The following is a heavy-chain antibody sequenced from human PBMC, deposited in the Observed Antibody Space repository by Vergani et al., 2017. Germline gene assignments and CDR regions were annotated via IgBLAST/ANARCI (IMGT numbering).Heavy chain of an antibody. Sequence: QVQLQESGPGLVKPSQTLSLTCTVSGGSISSGGYYWSWIRQHPGKGLEWIGYIYYSGSTNYNPSLKSRVTISVDTSKNQFSLKLSSVTAADTAVYYCARAYYYDSSGYNRGYWYFDLWGRGTLVTVSS. CDR3: ARAYYYDSSGYNRGYWYFDL. CDR1: GGSISSGGYY. D-gene: IGHD3-22*01. J-gene: IGHJ2*01. V-gene: IGHV4-31*03. CDR2: IYYSGST.